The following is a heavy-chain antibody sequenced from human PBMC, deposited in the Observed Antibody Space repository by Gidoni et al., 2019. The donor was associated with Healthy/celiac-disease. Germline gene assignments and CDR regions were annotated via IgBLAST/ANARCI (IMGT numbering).Heavy chain of an antibody. J-gene: IGHJ6*02. CDR1: GGPFSSYA. Sequence: QVQLVQSGAEVTTPGSSVKVSCKASGGPFSSYAISCVLQAPGQGLEWMGGIIPIFGTANYAQKFQGRVTITADKSTSTAYMELSSLRSEDTAVYYCARALSHDVVPAAIADVLYYYYGMDVWGQGTTVTVSS. CDR3: ARALSHDVVPAAIADVLYYYYGMDV. V-gene: IGHV1-69*06. D-gene: IGHD2-2*01. CDR2: IIPIFGTA.